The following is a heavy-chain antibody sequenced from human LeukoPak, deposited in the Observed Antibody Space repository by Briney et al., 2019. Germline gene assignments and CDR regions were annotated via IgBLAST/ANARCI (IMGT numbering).Heavy chain of an antibody. CDR3: AKDVVRVSSKGWFDP. D-gene: IGHD6-6*01. Sequence: GGSLRLSCAASGFTFSSYAMSWVRQAPGKGLEWVSTISGSGGSTYYADSVKGRFTISRDNSKNTLYLQMNSLRAEDTAVYYCAKDVVRVSSKGWFDPWGQGTLVSVSS. CDR1: GFTFSSYA. CDR2: ISGSGGST. J-gene: IGHJ5*02. V-gene: IGHV3-23*01.